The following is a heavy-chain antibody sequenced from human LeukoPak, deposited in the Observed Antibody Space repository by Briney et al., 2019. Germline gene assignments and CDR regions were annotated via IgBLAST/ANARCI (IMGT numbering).Heavy chain of an antibody. CDR3: ARFAFSSLRLDY. CDR2: IYTEGIT. Sequence: SETLSLTCNVSGASISANNYYWTWIRQPAGKGLEWIGRIYTEGITNYSPSLKSRVTIFLAKPKNHSSLKLTSMTAADTAVYYCARFAFSSLRLDYWGQGAQVIVSS. D-gene: IGHD3-16*01. J-gene: IGHJ4*02. V-gene: IGHV4-61*02. CDR1: GASISANNYY.